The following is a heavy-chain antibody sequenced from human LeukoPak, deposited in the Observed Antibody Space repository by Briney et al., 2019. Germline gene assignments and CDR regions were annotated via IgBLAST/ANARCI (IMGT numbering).Heavy chain of an antibody. CDR3: ARLSGFGVVIIGSWFDP. D-gene: IGHD3-3*01. CDR1: VGSVSGYF. CDR2: IYYSGTT. J-gene: IGHJ5*02. V-gene: IGHV4-59*08. Sequence: PSETLSLTCTVSVGSVSGYFWSWIRQPPGQGLEWIGCIYYSGTTDYNPSLKSRVTISVDTSKNQFSLKLSSVTAADTAVYYCARLSGFGVVIIGSWFDPWGQGTLVTVSS.